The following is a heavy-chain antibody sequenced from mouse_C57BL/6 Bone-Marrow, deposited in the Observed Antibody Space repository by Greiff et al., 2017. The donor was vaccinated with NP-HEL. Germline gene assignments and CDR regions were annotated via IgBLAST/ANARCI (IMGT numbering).Heavy chain of an antibody. J-gene: IGHJ4*01. CDR2: IWRGGST. V-gene: IGHV2-5*01. CDR3: AKMEGFAMDY. D-gene: IGHD3-3*01. Sequence: VKVVESGPGLVQPSQSLSITCTVSGFSLTSYGVHWVRQSPGKGLEWLGVIWRGGSTDYNAAFMSRLSITKDNSKSQVFFKMNSLQADDTAIYYCAKMEGFAMDYWGQGTSVTVSS. CDR1: GFSLTSYG.